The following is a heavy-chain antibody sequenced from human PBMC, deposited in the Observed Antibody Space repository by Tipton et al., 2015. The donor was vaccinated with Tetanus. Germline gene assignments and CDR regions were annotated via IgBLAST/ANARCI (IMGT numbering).Heavy chain of an antibody. D-gene: IGHD3-22*01. Sequence: QLVQSGAEVKKSGASVKVSCKASGYTFTSYDINWVRQATGQGLEWMGWMNPNSGNTGYAQKFQGRVTMTRNTSISTAYMELSSLRSEDTAVYYCARRVYDSEETRIDYWGQGTLVTVSS. CDR3: ARRVYDSEETRIDY. V-gene: IGHV1-8*01. J-gene: IGHJ4*02. CDR1: GYTFTSYD. CDR2: MNPNSGNT.